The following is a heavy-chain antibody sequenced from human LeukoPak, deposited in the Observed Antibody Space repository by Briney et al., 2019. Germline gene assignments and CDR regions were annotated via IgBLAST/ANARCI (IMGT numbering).Heavy chain of an antibody. V-gene: IGHV4-4*07. Sequence: SETLSLTCTVSGGSISSYYWSWIRQPAGKGLEWIGRIYTSGSTNYNPSLKSRVTMSVDTSKNQFSLKLSSVTAADTAVYYCARGSGSYRTYYYYMDVWGKGTTVTISS. CDR1: GGSISSYY. CDR2: IYTSGST. J-gene: IGHJ6*03. CDR3: ARGSGSYRTYYYYMDV. D-gene: IGHD1-26*01.